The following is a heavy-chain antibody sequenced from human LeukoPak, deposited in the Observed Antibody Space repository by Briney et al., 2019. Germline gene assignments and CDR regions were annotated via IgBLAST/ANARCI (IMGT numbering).Heavy chain of an antibody. V-gene: IGHV3-7*05. J-gene: IGHJ4*02. Sequence: GGSLRLSCAVSGFTFSSYWMNWVRQAPGKGLEWVATINQDGSGRDYVDSVKGRFTISRDNAKNSLFLQMNNLRAEDTASYYCARGIDYWGQGTLVTVSS. CDR3: ARGIDY. CDR2: INQDGSGR. CDR1: GFTFSSYW.